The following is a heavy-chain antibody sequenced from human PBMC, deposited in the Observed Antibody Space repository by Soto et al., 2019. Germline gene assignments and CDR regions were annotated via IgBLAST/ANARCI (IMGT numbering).Heavy chain of an antibody. J-gene: IGHJ4*02. CDR3: GRGYFDSGYGYEF. V-gene: IGHV5-51*01. D-gene: IGHD3-10*01. CDR2: IFTRDSET. CDR1: GHLFNNHW. Sequence: GESLKISCKGPGHLFNNHWIGWVRQTPGKGLEWMGLIFTRDSETKTSPSFQGHVSFSVDNSINTVYLQWTSLMITNTGIYFCGRGYFDSGYGYEFCGQGPLVPSPQ.